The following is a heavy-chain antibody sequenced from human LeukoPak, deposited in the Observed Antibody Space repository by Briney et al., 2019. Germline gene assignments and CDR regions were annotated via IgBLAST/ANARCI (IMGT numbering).Heavy chain of an antibody. CDR2: INHSGST. J-gene: IGHJ4*02. Sequence: PSETLSLTCAVYGGSFSGYYWSWIRQPPGKGLEWIGEINHSGSTNCNPSLKSRVTISVDTSKNQFSLKLSSVTAADTAVYYCARYDSSGTRGYWGQGTLVTVSS. D-gene: IGHD3-22*01. V-gene: IGHV4-34*01. CDR1: GGSFSGYY. CDR3: ARYDSSGTRGY.